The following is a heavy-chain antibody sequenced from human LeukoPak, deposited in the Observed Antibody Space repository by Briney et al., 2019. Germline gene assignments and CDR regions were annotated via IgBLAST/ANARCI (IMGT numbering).Heavy chain of an antibody. V-gene: IGHV1-69*06. CDR3: ARDNSVGETAWWFDP. Sequence: SVKVSCKASGGTFSSYAISWVRQAPGQGLEWMGGIIPIFGTTNYAQKFQDRVTITADKSTSTAYMELSSLRSEDTAVYYCARDNSVGETAWWFDPWGQGTLVTVSS. J-gene: IGHJ5*02. D-gene: IGHD1-26*01. CDR2: IIPIFGTT. CDR1: GGTFSSYA.